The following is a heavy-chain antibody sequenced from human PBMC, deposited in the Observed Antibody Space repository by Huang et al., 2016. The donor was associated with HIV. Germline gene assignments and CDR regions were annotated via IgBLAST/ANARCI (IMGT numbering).Heavy chain of an antibody. CDR1: GFIFSNYG. Sequence: QVQLVESGGGVVQPGRSLRLSCAASGFIFSNYGMHWVRQAPGKEVEWVALIAYDGSNKYYTDSVKGRFSISRDNSKNTLYLQMNSRRAEDTAVYYCALKGDSSGWEYFRHWGQGTLVTVSS. CDR2: IAYDGSNK. V-gene: IGHV3-30*03. J-gene: IGHJ1*01. CDR3: ALKGDSSGWEYFRH. D-gene: IGHD6-19*01.